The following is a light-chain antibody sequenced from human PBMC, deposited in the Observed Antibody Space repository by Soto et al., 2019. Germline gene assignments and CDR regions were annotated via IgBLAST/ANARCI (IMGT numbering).Light chain of an antibody. J-gene: IGKJ1*01. Sequence: DIQMTQSPSSVSASIGDRVTITCRASQGISSWLAWYQQKPGKAPKLLISGASNLQSGVPSRFSGSASGTDFTLTISSLQPDDFATYYCQQYNSYSWTFGQGTKVDIK. CDR3: QQYNSYSWT. CDR2: GAS. V-gene: IGKV1D-16*01. CDR1: QGISSW.